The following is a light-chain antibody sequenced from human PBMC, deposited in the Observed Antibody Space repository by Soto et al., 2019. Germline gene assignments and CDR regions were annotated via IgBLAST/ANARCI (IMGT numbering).Light chain of an antibody. CDR1: QRVLDSSNNKNY. CDR3: QQYYSTRT. CDR2: WAS. J-gene: IGKJ1*01. Sequence: DIVLTQSPDSLAVSLGERATINCKSSQRVLDSSNNKNYLAWYQQQPGQPSKLLIYWASTRESGVPYRFSGSGSGIDFTLTSSRLQAEDVAVYYCQQYYSTRTFGQGTKVEIK. V-gene: IGKV4-1*01.